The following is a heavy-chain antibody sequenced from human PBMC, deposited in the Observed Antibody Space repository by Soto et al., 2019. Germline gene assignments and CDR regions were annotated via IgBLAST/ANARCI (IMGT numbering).Heavy chain of an antibody. D-gene: IGHD3-3*01. CDR2: INPSGGRK. V-gene: IGHV1-46*01. J-gene: IGHJ6*02. Sequence: QMQLVQSGAEVKKPGASVNASCQASGYTFTSNQMHWVRQAPGQGLERMGMINPSGGRKRYAQRFQGRGMMTRDTSTSTIYMELSSLRSEDTAMYYCARDGPPTTTGVGPVYTVDGWGQGTTVTVS. CDR3: ARDGPPTTTGVGPVYTVDG. CDR1: GYTFTSNQ.